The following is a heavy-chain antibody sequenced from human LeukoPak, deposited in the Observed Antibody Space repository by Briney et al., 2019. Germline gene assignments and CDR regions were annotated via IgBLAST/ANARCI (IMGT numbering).Heavy chain of an antibody. CDR2: INAGNGNT. CDR1: GYTFTSYA. Sequence: GASVKVSCKASGYTFTSYAMHWVRQAPGQRLEWMGWINAGNGNTKYSQKFQGRVTITRDTSASTAYMELSGLRSEDTAVYYCARDLSGVGSGWYDYWGQGTLVTVSS. CDR3: ARDLSGVGSGWYDY. D-gene: IGHD6-19*01. V-gene: IGHV1-3*01. J-gene: IGHJ4*02.